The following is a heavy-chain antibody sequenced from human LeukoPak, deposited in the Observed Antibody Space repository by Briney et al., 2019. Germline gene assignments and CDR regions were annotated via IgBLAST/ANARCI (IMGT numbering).Heavy chain of an antibody. CDR1: GGTFSSYA. Sequence: SVKVSCKASGGTFSSYAISWVRQAPGQGLEWMGGIIPIFGTASYAQKFQGRVTIIADESTSTAYMELSSLRSEDTAVYYCARGIVGATIDYWGQGTLVTVSS. CDR2: IIPIFGTA. D-gene: IGHD1-26*01. V-gene: IGHV1-69*01. CDR3: ARGIVGATIDY. J-gene: IGHJ4*02.